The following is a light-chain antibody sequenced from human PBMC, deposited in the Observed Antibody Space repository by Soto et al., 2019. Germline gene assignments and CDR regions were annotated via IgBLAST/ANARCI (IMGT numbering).Light chain of an antibody. CDR3: QHYNGYPRT. Sequence: DVQVAQSPSTLSASVGDRLTITCRASQGISRCLAWFQRNPGKAPKLLMYKASRLESVAPSRFSGSGSGTAGTRTINSMQTDDFVTDNSQHYNGYPRTFGQGTKV. CDR2: KAS. V-gene: IGKV1-5*03. CDR1: QGISRC. J-gene: IGKJ1*01.